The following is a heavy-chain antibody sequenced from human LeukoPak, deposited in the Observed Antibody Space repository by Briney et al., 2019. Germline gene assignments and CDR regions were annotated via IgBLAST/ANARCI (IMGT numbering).Heavy chain of an antibody. CDR1: GYSISSGYY. CDR2: IYHSGST. J-gene: IGHJ4*02. Sequence: SETLSLTCTVSGYSISSGYYWGWIRQPPGNGLEWIGSIYHSGSTYYNPSLKSRVTISVDTSKNQFSLKLSSVTAADTALYYCARLKNSGYYSYNWGQGTLVTVSS. V-gene: IGHV4-38-2*02. D-gene: IGHD3-22*01. CDR3: ARLKNSGYYSYN.